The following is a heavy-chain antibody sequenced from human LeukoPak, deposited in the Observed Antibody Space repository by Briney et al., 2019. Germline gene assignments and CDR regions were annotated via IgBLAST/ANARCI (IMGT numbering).Heavy chain of an antibody. CDR3: AREASSSFDY. V-gene: IGHV4-34*01. CDR1: GGSFSGYY. CDR2: INHSGST. J-gene: IGHJ4*02. Sequence: SETLSLTCAVYGGSFSGYYWSWIRQPPGKGLEWIGEINHSGSTNYNPSLKSRVTISVDTSKNQFSLKLSSVTAADKAVYYCAREASSSFDYWGQGTLVTVSS.